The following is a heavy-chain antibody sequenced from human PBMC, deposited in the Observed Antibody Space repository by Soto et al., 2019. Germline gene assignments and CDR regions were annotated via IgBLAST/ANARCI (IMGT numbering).Heavy chain of an antibody. J-gene: IGHJ6*03. CDR2: ISFHGTFI. Sequence: PWLWXRLSWSAGAFSCSVYPIQVPRQAPSKGLARASVISFHGTFIYYADSVNGRFTISRDNSRNVLYLSMNSLRNEHTAVYFCATRPSFCDGCYWSGDNDMEV. CDR3: ATRPSFCDGCYWSGDNDMEV. D-gene: IGHD6-19*01. V-gene: IGHV3-30*08. CDR1: AFSCSVYP.